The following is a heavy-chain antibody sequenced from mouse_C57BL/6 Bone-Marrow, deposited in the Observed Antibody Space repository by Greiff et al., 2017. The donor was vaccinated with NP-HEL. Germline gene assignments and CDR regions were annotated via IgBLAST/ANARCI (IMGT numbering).Heavy chain of an antibody. CDR3: ARDGSYYGYYEGARDD. CDR2: LSDGGSYT. CDR1: GFTFSSYA. J-gene: IGHJ4*01. Sequence: EVLLVESGGGLVKPGGSLKLSCAASGFTFSSYAMSWVRQTPETRLEWVATLSDGGSYTYYPDNVKGRFTISRDNAQNTLYLQMSQLKSEDTAMYYCARDGSYYGYYEGARDDWGKGTSVTVSS. V-gene: IGHV5-4*01. D-gene: IGHD2-10*01.